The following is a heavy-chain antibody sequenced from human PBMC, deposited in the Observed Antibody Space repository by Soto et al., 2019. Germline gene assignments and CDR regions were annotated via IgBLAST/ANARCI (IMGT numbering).Heavy chain of an antibody. J-gene: IGHJ4*02. V-gene: IGHV5-10-1*01. CDR3: ARQIYDSDTGPNCQYYFDS. CDR1: TYSFTTYW. CDR2: IDPSDSQT. D-gene: IGHD3-22*01. Sequence: GESLKISCKSSTYSFTTYWIGWVRQKPGKGLEWMGRIDPSDSQTYYSPSFRGHVTISATKSITTVILHWSSLRASDTAMYYCARQIYDSDTGPNCQYYFDSWGQGTPVTVSS.